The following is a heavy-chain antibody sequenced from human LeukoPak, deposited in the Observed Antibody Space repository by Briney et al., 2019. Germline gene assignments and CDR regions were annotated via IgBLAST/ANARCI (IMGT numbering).Heavy chain of an antibody. J-gene: IGHJ4*02. CDR1: GYTFTSYY. V-gene: IGHV1-46*01. Sequence: ASVKVPCKASGYTFTSYYMHWVRQAPGQGLEWMGIINPSGGSTSYAQKFQGRVTMTRDTSTSTVYMELSSLRSEDTAVYYCARAGYIAAPDYWGQGTLVTVSS. CDR2: INPSGGST. CDR3: ARAGYIAAPDY. D-gene: IGHD6-6*01.